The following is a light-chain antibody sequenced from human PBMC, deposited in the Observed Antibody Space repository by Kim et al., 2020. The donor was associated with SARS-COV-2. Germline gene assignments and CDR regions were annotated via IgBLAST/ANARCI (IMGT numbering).Light chain of an antibody. CDR1: SSNIGSNT. CDR2: SNN. CDR3: AAWDDSLNGYV. V-gene: IGLV1-44*01. J-gene: IGLJ1*01. Sequence: QSVLTQPPSASGTPGQRVTISCSGSSSNIGSNTVNWYQQLPGTAPKLLMYSNNQRPSGVPDRFSGSKSGTSASLAISGLQSEDEADYYCAAWDDSLNGYVFGTGNKVTVL.